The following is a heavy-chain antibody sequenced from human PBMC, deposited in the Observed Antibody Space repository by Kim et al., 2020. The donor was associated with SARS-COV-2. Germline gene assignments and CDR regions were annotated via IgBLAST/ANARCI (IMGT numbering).Heavy chain of an antibody. D-gene: IGHD1-26*01. CDR1: GGTFSSYA. Sequence: SVKVSCKASGGTFSSYAISWVRQAPGQGLEWMGRIIPILDIANYAQKFQARVTITADKSTSTAYMELSSLRSEDTAVYYCARGLAIVGATILFDYWGQGTLVTVSS. V-gene: IGHV1-69*04. CDR3: ARGLAIVGATILFDY. J-gene: IGHJ4*02. CDR2: IIPILDIA.